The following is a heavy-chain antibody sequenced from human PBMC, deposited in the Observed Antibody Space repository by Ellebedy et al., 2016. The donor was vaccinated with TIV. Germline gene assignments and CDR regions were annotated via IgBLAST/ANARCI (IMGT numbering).Heavy chain of an antibody. CDR2: ISPYNGNT. J-gene: IGHJ4*02. Sequence: AASVKVSCKASGYTFPTYGISWVRQAPGQGLEWMGWISPYNGNTNSAQKLQVRVTMTTDKPTSTAYMELRRLRSDDTAVYFCARGRNGSLDYWGQGTLVTVSS. CDR1: GYTFPTYG. D-gene: IGHD2-8*01. CDR3: ARGRNGSLDY. V-gene: IGHV1-18*01.